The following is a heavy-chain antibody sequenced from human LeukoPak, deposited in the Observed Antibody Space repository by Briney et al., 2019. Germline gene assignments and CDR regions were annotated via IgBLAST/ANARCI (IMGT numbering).Heavy chain of an antibody. Sequence: GGSLRLSCAASGFSFSSFSMNWVRQAPGKGLEWVSYISGGSSFTYYVDSVKGRFTISRDNAKNSLYLQMNSLRAEDTAVYYCAREWELPLWGQGTLVTVSS. D-gene: IGHD1-26*01. CDR3: AREWELPL. CDR2: ISGGSSFT. CDR1: GFSFSSFS. V-gene: IGHV3-21*01. J-gene: IGHJ4*02.